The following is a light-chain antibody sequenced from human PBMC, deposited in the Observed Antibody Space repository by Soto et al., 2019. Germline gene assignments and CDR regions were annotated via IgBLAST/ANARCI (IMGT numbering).Light chain of an antibody. CDR3: SSYTTTSTLV. J-gene: IGLJ3*02. CDR2: EVR. Sequence: QSALTQPASVSGSPGQSITISCTGTNRDVGSYNLVSWYPQRPGEAPKLIISEVRNRPSGISYRFTGSKSGNTASLTISGLQAEDEADYYCSSYTTTSTLVFGGGTKLTVL. CDR1: NRDVGSYNL. V-gene: IGLV2-14*01.